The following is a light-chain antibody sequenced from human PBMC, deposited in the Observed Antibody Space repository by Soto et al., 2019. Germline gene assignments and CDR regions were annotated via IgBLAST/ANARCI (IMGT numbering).Light chain of an antibody. Sequence: QYVVTQPASVSVSPGQSITISCTGTSSEIGAHNFVSWYQQHPGKAPKRMIYDVGSRPSGGSNRFSGSKSGNTASLTISGLLAEDDADYYCSSFTTISPYVSGTGTKVTVL. CDR3: SSFTTISPYV. CDR2: DVG. CDR1: SSEIGAHNF. J-gene: IGLJ1*01. V-gene: IGLV2-14*01.